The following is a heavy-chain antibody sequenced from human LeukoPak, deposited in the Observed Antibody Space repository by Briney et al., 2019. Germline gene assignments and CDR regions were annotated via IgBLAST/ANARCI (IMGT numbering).Heavy chain of an antibody. Sequence: ASVKVSCKASGYTFTGNYMHWVRQAPGQGLEWMGWINPNSGGTNYAQKFQGRVAITADKSTSTAYMELSSLRSEDTAVYYCARQYNWNYGWFDPWGQGTLVTVSS. CDR3: ARQYNWNYGWFDP. V-gene: IGHV1-2*02. CDR1: GYTFTGNY. D-gene: IGHD1-7*01. J-gene: IGHJ5*02. CDR2: INPNSGGT.